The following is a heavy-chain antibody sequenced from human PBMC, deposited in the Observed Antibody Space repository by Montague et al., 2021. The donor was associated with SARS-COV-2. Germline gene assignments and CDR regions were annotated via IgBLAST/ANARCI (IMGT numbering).Heavy chain of an antibody. D-gene: IGHD3-3*01. CDR2: ISSSGSTI. Sequence: SLRLSCAASGFTFSFYEMNWVRQAPGKGLEWVSYISSSGSTIYYXDSVKGRFTISRDNAKNSLYLQMVSLRAEDTAVYFCARGGTYYDFWSGFYSYYYAMDVWGQGTTVTVSS. CDR1: GFTFSFYE. V-gene: IGHV3-48*03. J-gene: IGHJ6*02. CDR3: ARGGTYYDFWSGFYSYYYAMDV.